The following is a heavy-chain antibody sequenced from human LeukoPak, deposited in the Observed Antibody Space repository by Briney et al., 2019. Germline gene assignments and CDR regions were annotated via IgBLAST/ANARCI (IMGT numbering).Heavy chain of an antibody. CDR1: GGSISSGSYY. V-gene: IGHV4-61*02. J-gene: IGHJ4*02. CDR2: IYTSGST. CDR3: ARLSMVGATTLFDY. Sequence: SETLSLTCTVAGGSISSGSYYWSWIRQPAGKGLEWIGRIYTSGSTYYNPSLKSRVTISVDTSKNQFSLKLSSVTAADTAVYYCARLSMVGATTLFDYWGQGTLVTVSS. D-gene: IGHD1-26*01.